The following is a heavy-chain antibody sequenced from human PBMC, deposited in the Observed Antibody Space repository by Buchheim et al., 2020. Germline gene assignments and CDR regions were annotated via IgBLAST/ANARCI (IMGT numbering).Heavy chain of an antibody. D-gene: IGHD2-15*01. CDR2: IIPIFGTA. J-gene: IGHJ1*01. Sequence: QVQLVQSGAEVKKPGSSVKVSCKASGGTFSSYAISWVRQAPGQGLEWMGGIIPIFGTANYAQKFQGRITITADESTSTAYMELSSLRSEDTAVYYCARGALGYCSGGSCLPLASRFQHWGQGTL. CDR3: ARGALGYCSGGSCLPLASRFQH. CDR1: GGTFSSYA. V-gene: IGHV1-69*01.